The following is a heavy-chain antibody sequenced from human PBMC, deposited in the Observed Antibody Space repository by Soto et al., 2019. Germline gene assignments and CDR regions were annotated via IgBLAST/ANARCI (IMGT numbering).Heavy chain of an antibody. CDR2: IYYSGST. V-gene: IGHV4-59*08. CDR3: ARRWGGALDY. D-gene: IGHD3-16*01. Sequence: QVQLQESGPGLVKPSETLSLTCTVSGGSMSSYYWSWIRQPPGKGLEWIGYIYYSGSTNYNPSLKRRVTISVDTSKNQFSLKLNSVTAADPAVYYCARRWGGALDYWGQGTLVTVSS. CDR1: GGSMSSYY. J-gene: IGHJ4*02.